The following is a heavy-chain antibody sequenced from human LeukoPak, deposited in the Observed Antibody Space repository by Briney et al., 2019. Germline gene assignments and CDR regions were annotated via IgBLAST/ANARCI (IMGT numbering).Heavy chain of an antibody. V-gene: IGHV3-23*01. CDR1: GFTFSSYA. CDR2: ISGSGGST. J-gene: IGHJ3*02. CDR3: AKDRMYCGGDCYSPNAFDI. D-gene: IGHD2-21*02. Sequence: GGSLRLSCAVSGFTFSSYAMSGVRQAPGKGLEWVSAISGSGGSTYYADSVKGRFTISRDNSKNTLYLQMNSLRAEDTAVYYCAKDRMYCGGDCYSPNAFDIWGQGTMVTVSS.